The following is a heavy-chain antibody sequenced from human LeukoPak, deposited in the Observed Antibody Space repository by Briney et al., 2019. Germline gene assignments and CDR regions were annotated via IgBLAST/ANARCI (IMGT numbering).Heavy chain of an antibody. CDR1: GFTFTTYA. V-gene: IGHV3-23*01. J-gene: IGHJ6*03. CDR2: ISGSGGGT. CDR3: AKNRGAGSHFYYHMNV. Sequence: SGGSLRLSCTASGFTFTTYAMSWFRQAPGKGLEWVSLISGSGGGTYYADSVKGRFTISRDNSKNMVYLQVNSLRADDTAVYYCAKNRGAGSHFYYHMNVWGKGTTVTVSS. D-gene: IGHD1-26*01.